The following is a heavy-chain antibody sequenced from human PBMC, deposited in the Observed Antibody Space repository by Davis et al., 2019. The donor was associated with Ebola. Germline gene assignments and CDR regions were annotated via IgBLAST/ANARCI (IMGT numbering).Heavy chain of an antibody. CDR1: GYTFTSYG. J-gene: IGHJ4*02. D-gene: IGHD1-26*01. CDR3: ARGSSYGSFPASFDF. V-gene: IGHV1-18*04. CDR2: ISTYNDNT. Sequence: ASVKVSCKASGYTFTSYGITWLRQAPGQGLEWMGWISTYNDNTNYAQKVQGRVTMTTDTSTSTVYMELRSLRSDDTAVYYCARGSSYGSFPASFDFWGQGTLVTVSS.